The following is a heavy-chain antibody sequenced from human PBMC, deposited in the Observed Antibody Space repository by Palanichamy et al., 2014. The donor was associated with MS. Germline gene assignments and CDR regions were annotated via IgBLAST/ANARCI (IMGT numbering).Heavy chain of an antibody. V-gene: IGHV1-69*04. CDR3: AREDTALGSFDY. J-gene: IGHJ4*02. CDR1: GGTFSTYA. CDR2: IIPVLGLA. Sequence: QVHLAQSGAEVKKPGSSVKVSCTASGGTFSTYAITWVRQAPGQGLEWMGRIIPVLGLANYAQRFQGRVAITADKSTNTAFLELTSLRSEDTAVYYCAREDTALGSFDYWGQGTLVTVSS. D-gene: IGHD5-18*01.